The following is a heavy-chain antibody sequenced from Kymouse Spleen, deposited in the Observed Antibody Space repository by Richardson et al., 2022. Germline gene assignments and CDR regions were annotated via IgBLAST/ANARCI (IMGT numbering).Heavy chain of an antibody. Sequence: QLQLQESGPGLVKPSETLSLTCTVSGGSISSSSYYWGWIRQPPGKGLEWIGSIYYSGSTYYNPSLKSRVTISVDTSKNQFSLKLSSVTAADTAVYYCARHVTIFGVVGPRYFDLWGRGTLVTVSS. D-gene: IGHD3-3*01. V-gene: IGHV4-39*01. CDR1: GGSISSSSYY. CDR2: IYYSGST. J-gene: IGHJ2*01. CDR3: ARHVTIFGVVGPRYFDL.